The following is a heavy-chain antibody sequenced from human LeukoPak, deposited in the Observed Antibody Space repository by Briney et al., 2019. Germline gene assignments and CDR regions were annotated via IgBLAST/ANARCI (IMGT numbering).Heavy chain of an antibody. V-gene: IGHV4-34*01. CDR1: GGSFSGYY. CDR3: ARGIGGSPYYYYYYMDV. D-gene: IGHD6-13*01. J-gene: IGHJ6*03. CDR2: INHSGST. Sequence: SETLSLTCAVYGGSFSGYYWSWLRQPPGKGLEWIGEINHSGSTNYNPSLKSRVTISVDTSKNQFSLKLSSVTAADTAVYYCARGIGGSPYYYYYYMDVWGKGTTVTVSS.